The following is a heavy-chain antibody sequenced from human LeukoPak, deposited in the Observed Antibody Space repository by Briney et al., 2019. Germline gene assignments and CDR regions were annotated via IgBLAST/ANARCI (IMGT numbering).Heavy chain of an antibody. V-gene: IGHV3-66*01. J-gene: IGHJ4*02. CDR2: IYSGGST. CDR3: ARAEGYSSGWYDY. D-gene: IGHD6-19*01. CDR1: GFTVSSNY. Sequence: GRSLRLSCAASGFTVSSNYMSWVRQAPGKGLEWVSVIYSGGSTYYADSVKGRFTISRDNSKNTLYLQMNSLRAEDTAVYYCARAEGYSSGWYDYWGQGTLVTVSS.